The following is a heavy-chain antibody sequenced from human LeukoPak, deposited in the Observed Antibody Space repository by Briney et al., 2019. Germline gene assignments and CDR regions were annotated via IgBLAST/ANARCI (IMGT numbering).Heavy chain of an antibody. D-gene: IGHD4-17*01. CDR1: GFTFSDFA. J-gene: IGHJ6*03. CDR3: VKASVTTTRYFYYMDV. CDR2: LSDSGVRT. Sequence: GGSLRLSCATSGFTFSDFAMNWVRQAPGKGLEWVSTLSDSGVRTYYADSVKGRFTISRDNSKKTLYLQMKSLRAEDTAVYYCVKASVTTTRYFYYMDVWGKGTTATVSS. V-gene: IGHV3-23*01.